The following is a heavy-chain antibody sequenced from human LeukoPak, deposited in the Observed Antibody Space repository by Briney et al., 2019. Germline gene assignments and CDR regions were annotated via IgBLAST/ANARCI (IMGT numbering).Heavy chain of an antibody. D-gene: IGHD3/OR15-3a*01. CDR1: GDSVSSNSAA. CDR2: TYYRSKWYS. J-gene: IGHJ1*01. V-gene: IGHV6-1*01. CDR3: ARGTGYPEYFHH. Sequence: SQTLSLTCAISGDSVSSNSAAWNWIRQSPSRGLEWLGRTYYRSKWYSDSAVSVKSRITINPDTSKNQFSLQLNSVTPEDTAVYYCARGTGYPEYFHHWGQGTLVTVSS.